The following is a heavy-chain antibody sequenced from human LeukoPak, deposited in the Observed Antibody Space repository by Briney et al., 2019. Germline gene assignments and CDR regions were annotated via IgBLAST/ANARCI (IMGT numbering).Heavy chain of an antibody. CDR2: IKEDGSEK. Sequence: GGSLRLSCAASGFTFSSQWMSWVRQAPGKGLEWVANIKEDGSEKSYVDPVKGRFTFSRDNAKNSLYLQMNSLRAEDTAVYYCARAFSWGQGTLVTVSS. CDR3: ARAFS. CDR1: GFTFSSQW. D-gene: IGHD3-16*01. J-gene: IGHJ5*02. V-gene: IGHV3-7*01.